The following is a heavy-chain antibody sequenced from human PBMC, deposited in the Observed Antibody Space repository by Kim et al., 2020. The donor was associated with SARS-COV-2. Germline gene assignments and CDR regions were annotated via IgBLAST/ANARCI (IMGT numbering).Heavy chain of an antibody. Sequence: SETLSLTCTVSGGPISSSNDYWGWIRQPPGKGLEWIGSKHYSGSSYYNPSLESRLSISVDTSKNQFSLKLSSVTAADTAIYYCARSKESLPDFYYCGQG. CDR1: GGPISSSNDY. CDR3: ARSKESLPDFYY. J-gene: IGHJ4*02. V-gene: IGHV4-39*01. CDR2: KHYSGSS.